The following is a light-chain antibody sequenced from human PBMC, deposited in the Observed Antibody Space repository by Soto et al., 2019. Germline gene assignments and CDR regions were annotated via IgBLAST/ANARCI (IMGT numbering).Light chain of an antibody. J-gene: IGLJ2*01. CDR1: SSSFRTNA. V-gene: IGLV1-44*01. CDR2: SNN. CDR3: ATWDDSLKSVV. Sequence: QSVLTQPPSASRTPGQRVTISCAGKSSSFRTNAVIWYQQLPGSAPKLLMYSNNQRPSGVPDRFSGSKSGTSASLAISGLQSEDAADYYCATWDDSLKSVVFGGGTKLTVL.